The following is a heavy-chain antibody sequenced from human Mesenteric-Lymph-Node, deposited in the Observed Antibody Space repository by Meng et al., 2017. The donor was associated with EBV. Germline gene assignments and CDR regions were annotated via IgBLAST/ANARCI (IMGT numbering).Heavy chain of an antibody. CDR2: IYHNGDT. D-gene: IGHD5-24*01. Sequence: QVQLQERGPGGVLASGSLSPTCGVSAGSISRSNWGSGVRQSPGKGLEWIGQIYHNGDTNYNPSLKSRVLISVDKSKNQFSLRLNSVTAADTAVYYCARDVQMATIWGQGTLVTVSS. CDR1: AGSISRSNW. J-gene: IGHJ4*02. V-gene: IGHV4-4*02. CDR3: ARDVQMATI.